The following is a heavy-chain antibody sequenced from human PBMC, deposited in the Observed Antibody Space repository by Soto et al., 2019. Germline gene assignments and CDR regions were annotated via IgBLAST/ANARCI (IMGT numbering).Heavy chain of an antibody. CDR1: GFTFSDYY. CDR2: ISSSGSTI. Sequence: GGSLRLSCAASGFTFSDYYMSWIRQAPGKGLEWVSYISSSGSTIYYADSVKGRFTISRDNAKNSLYLQMNSLRAEDTAVYYCARARTYSPYYFDYWGQGTLVTVSS. V-gene: IGHV3-11*01. J-gene: IGHJ4*02. D-gene: IGHD1-7*01. CDR3: ARARTYSPYYFDY.